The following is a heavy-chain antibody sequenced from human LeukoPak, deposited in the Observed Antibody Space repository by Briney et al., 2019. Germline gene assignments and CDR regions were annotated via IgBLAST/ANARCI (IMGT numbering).Heavy chain of an antibody. J-gene: IGHJ4*02. CDR2: IIPIFGTA. D-gene: IGHD2-2*01. Sequence: ASVKVSCKASGYTFTSYYMHWVRQAPGQGLEWMGGIIPIFGTANYAQKFQGRVTITADESTSTAYMELSSLRSEDTAVYYCASPRYCSSTSCYLILDYWGQGTLVTVSS. CDR3: ASPRYCSSTSCYLILDY. V-gene: IGHV1-69*13. CDR1: GYTFTSYY.